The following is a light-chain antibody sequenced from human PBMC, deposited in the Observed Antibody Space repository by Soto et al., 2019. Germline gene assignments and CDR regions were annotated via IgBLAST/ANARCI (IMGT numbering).Light chain of an antibody. CDR1: SSDVGGYNY. J-gene: IGLJ1*01. CDR2: DVS. CDR3: SSYTSSSTLGYV. Sequence: QSALTQPASVSGSPGQSITISCTGTSSDVGGYNYVSWYQQHPGKAPKLMIYDVSNRPSGVSNRFSGSKSGNTASLTISGLQAEDEAAYNCSSYTSSSTLGYVFGTGTMVTVL. V-gene: IGLV2-14*01.